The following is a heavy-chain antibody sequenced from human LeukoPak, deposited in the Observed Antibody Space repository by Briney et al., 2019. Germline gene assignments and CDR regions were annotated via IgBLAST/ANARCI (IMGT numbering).Heavy chain of an antibody. CDR1: GLTFDDYG. CDR2: INWNGGST. Sequence: GGSLRLSCAASGLTFDDYGMSWVRQAPGKGLEWVSGINWNGGSTGYADSVKGRFTISRDNAKNSLYLQMNSLRAEDTALYHCARKGVGGELGGFDYWGQGTLVTVSS. CDR3: ARKGVGGELGGFDY. V-gene: IGHV3-20*01. J-gene: IGHJ4*02. D-gene: IGHD3-16*01.